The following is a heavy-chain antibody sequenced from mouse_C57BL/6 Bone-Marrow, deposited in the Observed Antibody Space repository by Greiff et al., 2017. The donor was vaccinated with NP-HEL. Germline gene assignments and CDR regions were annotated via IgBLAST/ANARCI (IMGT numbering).Heavy chain of an antibody. CDR3: ARRAAQATLYYYAMDY. V-gene: IGHV2-2*01. CDR1: GFSLTSYG. Sequence: VKLMESGPGLVQPSQSLSITCTVSGFSLTSYGVHWVRQSPGKGLEWLGVIWSGGSTAYNAAFISRLSISKDNSKSQVFFKMNSLQADDTAIYYGARRAAQATLYYYAMDYWGQGTSVTVSS. D-gene: IGHD3-2*02. J-gene: IGHJ4*01. CDR2: IWSGGST.